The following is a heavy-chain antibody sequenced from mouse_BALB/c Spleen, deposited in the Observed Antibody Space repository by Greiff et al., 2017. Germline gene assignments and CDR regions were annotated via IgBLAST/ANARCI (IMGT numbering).Heavy chain of an antibody. CDR2: IYPGDGST. D-gene: IGHD2-1*01. CDR1: GYTFTSYD. V-gene: IGHV1S56*01. Sequence: QVQLQQSGPELEKPGASVKISCKASGYTFTSYDINWVKQRPGQGLEWIGWIYPGDGSTKYNEKFKGKATLTADKSSSTAYMQLSSLTSENSAVYFCARSGYYGNPFAYWGQGTLVTVSA. CDR3: ARSGYYGNPFAY. J-gene: IGHJ3*01.